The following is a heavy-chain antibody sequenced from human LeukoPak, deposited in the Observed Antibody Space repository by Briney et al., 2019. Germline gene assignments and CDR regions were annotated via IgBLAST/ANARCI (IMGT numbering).Heavy chain of an antibody. CDR1: GFTFTNYW. Sequence: GGSLRLSCAASGFTFTNYWMTWVRQAPGKGLEWVASIEKGGSEKNYVDSVKGRFTISRDNAKNSLYLQMNSLRAEDTAVYYCARGHTAVTRHFDFWGQGTLVTVSS. CDR2: IEKGGSEK. CDR3: ARGHTAVTRHFDF. D-gene: IGHD4-17*01. V-gene: IGHV3-7*01. J-gene: IGHJ4*02.